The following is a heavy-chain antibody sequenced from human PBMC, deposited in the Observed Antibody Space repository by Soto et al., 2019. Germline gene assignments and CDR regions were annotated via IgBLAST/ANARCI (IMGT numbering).Heavy chain of an antibody. CDR3: ATDRLAGNFDY. Sequence: EVQVLDSGGGLVQPGGSLRLSCAASGFTFNNYAMNWVRQAPGKGLEWVATISGTGGSTYYADSVKGRFTISRDNSKNTLYLHMNGLKVEETAVYYSATDRLAGNFDYWGQGTQVTVSS. V-gene: IGHV3-23*01. J-gene: IGHJ4*02. CDR2: ISGTGGST. CDR1: GFTFNNYA.